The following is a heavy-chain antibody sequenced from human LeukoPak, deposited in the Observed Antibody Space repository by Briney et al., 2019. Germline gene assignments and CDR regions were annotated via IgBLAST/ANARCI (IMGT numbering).Heavy chain of an antibody. J-gene: IGHJ4*02. CDR2: MWDDGNNE. CDR1: GFNLGNYG. V-gene: IGHV3-33*01. CDR3: ARDGHAAGHAFDY. Sequence: PGGALRLSCTASGFNLGNYGLHWVGQAPGKGLEWVAVMWDDGNNEYYVESVQGRFTISRDNGKRTLYLQMNSLRVDDTAVYYCARDGHAAGHAFDYWGQGTLVTVSS.